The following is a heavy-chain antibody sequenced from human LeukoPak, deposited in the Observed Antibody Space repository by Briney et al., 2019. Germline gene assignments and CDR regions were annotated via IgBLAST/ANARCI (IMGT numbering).Heavy chain of an antibody. Sequence: PGGSLRLSCAASGFTFSDYYMNWIRQAPGKGLEWVSDISSSGSTIYYADSVKGRFTISRDNAKNSLYLQMNSLRAEDTAVYYCARRGPSGYRYMDVWGKGTTVTVSS. J-gene: IGHJ6*03. CDR1: GFTFSDYY. V-gene: IGHV3-11*04. D-gene: IGHD5-18*01. CDR2: ISSSGSTI. CDR3: ARRGPSGYRYMDV.